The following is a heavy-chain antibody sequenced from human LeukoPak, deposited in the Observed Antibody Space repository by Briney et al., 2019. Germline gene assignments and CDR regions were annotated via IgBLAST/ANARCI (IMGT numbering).Heavy chain of an antibody. CDR3: ARDHSGVFYYFDY. CDR2: INAGNGNT. J-gene: IGHJ4*02. D-gene: IGHD3-3*01. Sequence: ASVKVSCKASGYTFTSYAMHWVRQAPGQRLEWMGWINAGNGNTKYSQKFQGRVTITRDTSASTAYMELSSLRSEDMAVYYCARDHSGVFYYFDYWGQGTLVTVSS. V-gene: IGHV1-3*01. CDR1: GYTFTSYA.